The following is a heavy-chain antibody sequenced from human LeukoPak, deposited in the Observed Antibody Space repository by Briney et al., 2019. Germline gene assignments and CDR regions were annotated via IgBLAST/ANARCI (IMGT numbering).Heavy chain of an antibody. J-gene: IGHJ4*02. V-gene: IGHV4-59*01. D-gene: IGHD4/OR15-4a*01. CDR1: GGSISSYY. Sequence: NASETLSLTCTVSGGSISSYYWSWIRQPPGKGLEWIGYIYYSGSTNYNPSLKSRVTISVDTSKNQFSLKLSSVTAADTAVYYCARMGAIAGASAKPDHWGQGTLVTVSS. CDR3: ARMGAIAGASAKPDH. CDR2: IYYSGST.